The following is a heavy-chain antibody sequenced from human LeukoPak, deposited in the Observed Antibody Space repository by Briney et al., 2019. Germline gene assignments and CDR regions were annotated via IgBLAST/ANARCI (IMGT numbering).Heavy chain of an antibody. Sequence: TSETLSLTCAVYGGSFSGYYWSWIRRPPGKGLEWIGEINHSGSTNYNPSLKSRVTISVDTSKNQFSLKLSSVTAADTAVYYCASTVISGYRIDYWGQGTLVTVSS. CDR2: INHSGST. J-gene: IGHJ4*02. CDR3: ASTVISGYRIDY. D-gene: IGHD3-22*01. CDR1: GGSFSGYY. V-gene: IGHV4-34*01.